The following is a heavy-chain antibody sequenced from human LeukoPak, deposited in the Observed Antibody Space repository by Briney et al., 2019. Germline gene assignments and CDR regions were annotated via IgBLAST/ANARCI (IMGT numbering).Heavy chain of an antibody. J-gene: IGHJ6*03. CDR2: MYHSGST. V-gene: IGHV4-59*08. CDR3: ARGVVRSYMDV. CDR1: GGSISSYY. D-gene: IGHD2-21*01. Sequence: KSSETLSLTCTVSGGSISSYYWSWIRQPPGKGLEWIGTMYHSGSTNYNPSLKSRVTISVDTSKNQFSLKLSSVTAADTAVYFCARGVVRSYMDVWGKGTTVTVSS.